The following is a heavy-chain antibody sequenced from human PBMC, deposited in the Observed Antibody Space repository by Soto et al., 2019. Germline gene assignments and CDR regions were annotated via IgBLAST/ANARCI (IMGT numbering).Heavy chain of an antibody. Sequence: EVQLLESGGGLVQPGGSLRLSCAASGFTCSSYAMSWVRQAPGKGLEWVSAISGSGGSTHDPDSVTGRFTMSRDNSKNTLYLQMNSLRAEDTAVYYCAKEWGDPMFDIWGQGTMVTVSS. CDR3: AKEWGDPMFDI. CDR1: GFTCSSYA. CDR2: ISGSGGST. J-gene: IGHJ3*02. D-gene: IGHD3-16*01. V-gene: IGHV3-23*01.